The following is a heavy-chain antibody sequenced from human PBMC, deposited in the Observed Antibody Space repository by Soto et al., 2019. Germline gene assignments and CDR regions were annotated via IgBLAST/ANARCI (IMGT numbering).Heavy chain of an antibody. CDR2: IIPIFGTA. Sequence: QVQLVQSGAEVKKPGSSVKVSCKASGGTFSSYAISWVRQAPGQGLEWMGGIIPIFGTANYAQKFQGRVTITADKSTITAYMELSSLRSEDTAVYYCASPVVDTAMYWWFDPWGQGTLVTVSS. D-gene: IGHD5-18*01. CDR1: GGTFSSYA. V-gene: IGHV1-69*06. J-gene: IGHJ5*02. CDR3: ASPVVDTAMYWWFDP.